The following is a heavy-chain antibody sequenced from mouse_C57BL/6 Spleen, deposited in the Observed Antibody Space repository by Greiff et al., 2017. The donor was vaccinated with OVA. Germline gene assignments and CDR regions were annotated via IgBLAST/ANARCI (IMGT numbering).Heavy chain of an antibody. CDR1: DSEVFPIAY. CDR2: ILPSIGRT. D-gene: IGHD2-4*01. CDR3: ARGVYDYDPFAY. J-gene: IGHJ3*01. V-gene: IGHV15-2*01. Sequence: VQLQQSGSELRSPGSSVKLSCKDFDSEVFPIAYMSWVRQKPGHGFEWIGGILPSIGRTIYGEKFEDKATLDADTLSNTAYLELNSLTSEDSAIYYCARGVYDYDPFAYWGQGTLVTVSA.